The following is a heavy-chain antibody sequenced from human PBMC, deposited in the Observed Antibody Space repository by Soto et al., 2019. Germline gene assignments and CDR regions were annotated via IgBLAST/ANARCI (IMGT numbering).Heavy chain of an antibody. CDR1: GFSFSSYG. D-gene: IGHD1-1*01. V-gene: IGHV3-74*01. J-gene: IGHJ4*02. CDR3: AGASGWKFDY. CDR2: VDADGSGT. Sequence: EVQLVESGGGLVQPGGSLRLSCAASGFSFSSYGMHWVRQAPGTGLVWVSRVDADGSGTTYAGSVKGRFSISRDNAKNTVSLQMNNLRAEDTAGYYCAGASGWKFDYWGLGVLVTVSS.